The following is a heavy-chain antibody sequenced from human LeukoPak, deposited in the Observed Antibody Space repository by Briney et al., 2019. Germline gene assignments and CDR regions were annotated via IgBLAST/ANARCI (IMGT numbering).Heavy chain of an antibody. CDR3: ASGSGWLTPD. D-gene: IGHD5-24*01. J-gene: IGHJ4*02. V-gene: IGHV4-4*09. CDR2: IHNGGRT. Sequence: SETLSLTCTVSGGSSSTYYWSWFRQPPGKGLEWVGHIHNGGRTNYNPSLKSRLTISSDTSKNQFSLMLTSVTAADMAVYFCASGSGWLTPDWGQGILVTVSS. CDR1: GGSSSTYY.